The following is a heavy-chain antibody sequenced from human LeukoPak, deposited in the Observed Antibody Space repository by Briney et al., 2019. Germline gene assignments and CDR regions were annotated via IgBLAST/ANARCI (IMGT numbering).Heavy chain of an antibody. D-gene: IGHD1-26*01. CDR3: AKERASTGADSFDI. CDR1: GFTLTNYG. Sequence: GRSLRLSCASSGFTLTNYGMHWVRQAPGKGLEWVAIISFDGRIEYYVDSVKGRFTISRDKSKNTLYLQMNSLRPEDTAVYYCAKERASTGADSFDIWGQGTMVTVSS. V-gene: IGHV3-30*18. J-gene: IGHJ3*02. CDR2: ISFDGRIE.